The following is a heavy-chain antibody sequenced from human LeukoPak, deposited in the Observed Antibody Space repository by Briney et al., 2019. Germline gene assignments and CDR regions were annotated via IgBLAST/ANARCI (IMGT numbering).Heavy chain of an antibody. D-gene: IGHD2-2*01. CDR1: GGTFSSYA. CDR3: ARRRDIVVVPAAHQYYYYGMDV. V-gene: IGHV1-69*13. CDR2: IIPIFGTA. J-gene: IGHJ6*02. Sequence: ASVKVSCKASGGTFSSYAISWVRQAPGQALEWMGGIIPIFGTANYAQKFQGRVTITADESTSTAYMELSSLRSEDTAVYYCARRRDIVVVPAAHQYYYYGMDVWGQGTTVTVSS.